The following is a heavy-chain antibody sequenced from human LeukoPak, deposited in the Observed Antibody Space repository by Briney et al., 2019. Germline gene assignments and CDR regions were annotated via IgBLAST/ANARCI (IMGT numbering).Heavy chain of an antibody. CDR2: IWFDGSKI. V-gene: IGHV3-33*01. CDR1: GFTFNTYG. Sequence: PGMSLRLSCAASGFTFNTYGMHWVRQTPGKGLEWVAVIWFDGSKIYYTDSVKGRFTISRDNSKNTLFLQMSSLRAEGSGVYYCARDLAKGRYFDYWGQGTLVTVSS. J-gene: IGHJ4*02. CDR3: ARDLAKGRYFDY. D-gene: IGHD1-26*01.